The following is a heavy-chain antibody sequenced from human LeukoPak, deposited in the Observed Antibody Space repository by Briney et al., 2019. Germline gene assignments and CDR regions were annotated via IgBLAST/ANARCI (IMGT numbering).Heavy chain of an antibody. CDR3: YSSGWSGFHY. CDR2: IRYDGSNK. J-gene: IGHJ4*02. CDR1: GFTFSSYG. D-gene: IGHD6-19*01. Sequence: PGGSLRLSCAASGFTFSSYGMHWVRQAPGKGLEWVAFIRYDGSNKYYADSVKGRFTISRDNSKNTLYLQMNGLRAEDTAVYYCYSSGWSGFHYWGRGTLVTVSS. V-gene: IGHV3-30*02.